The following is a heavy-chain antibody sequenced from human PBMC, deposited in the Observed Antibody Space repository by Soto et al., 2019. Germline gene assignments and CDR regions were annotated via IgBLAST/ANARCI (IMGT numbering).Heavy chain of an antibody. CDR2: TYYRSNWYN. CDR3: VRDNIMGGMGLFDY. J-gene: IGHJ4*02. CDR1: GDSVSSSSAA. D-gene: IGHD1-26*01. V-gene: IGHV6-1*01. Sequence: SQTLSLTCAISGDSVSSSSAAWHWIRQSPSRGLEWLGRTYYRSNWYNDYAISVKSRITINPDTSKNQFSLQLSSVTPEDTAVYYCVRDNIMGGMGLFDYWGQGTLVTVSS.